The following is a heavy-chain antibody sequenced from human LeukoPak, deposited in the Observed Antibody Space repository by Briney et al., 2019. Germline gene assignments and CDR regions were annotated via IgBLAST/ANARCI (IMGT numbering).Heavy chain of an antibody. V-gene: IGHV4-39*01. CDR2: IYYSGST. J-gene: IGHJ4*02. CDR1: GGSISSSSYY. CDR3: ARLIRTPPYSSGWSSGDTYYFDY. Sequence: PSETLSLTCTLSGGSISSSSYYWGWIRQPPGKGLEWIGSIYYSGSTYYNPSLKSRVTRSVDTSKHQFSLKLSSVTAVDTAVYYCARLIRTPPYSSGWSSGDTYYFDYWGQGTLVTVSS. D-gene: IGHD6-19*01.